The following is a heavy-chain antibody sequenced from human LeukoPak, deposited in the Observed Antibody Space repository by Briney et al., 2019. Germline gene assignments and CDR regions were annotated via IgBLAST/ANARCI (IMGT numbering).Heavy chain of an antibody. Sequence: ASVKVSCKASGYTFTSYDINWVRQATGQGLEWMGWMNPNSGNTGYAQKFQGRVTMTRNTSISTAYMELSSLRSEDTAVYYCATKNGDYVGAFDIWGQGTMVTVSS. J-gene: IGHJ3*02. CDR2: MNPNSGNT. V-gene: IGHV1-8*01. CDR3: ATKNGDYVGAFDI. CDR1: GYTFTSYD. D-gene: IGHD4-17*01.